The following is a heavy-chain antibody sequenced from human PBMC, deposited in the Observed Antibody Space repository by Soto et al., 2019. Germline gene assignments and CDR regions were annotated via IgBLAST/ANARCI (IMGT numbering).Heavy chain of an antibody. CDR3: ARGGGSPYHDHEFDY. D-gene: IGHD2-2*01. Sequence: QVQLQESGPGLVKPSETLSLTCSVSGVSTSNHYWTWVRKPPGQGPEWIGCIYYRGTTNYNASFNSRVNISVDTSKNQFSLKWTSVTTADTAVYYCARGGGSPYHDHEFDYWGQGILVTVSS. V-gene: IGHV4-59*11. J-gene: IGHJ4*02. CDR1: GVSTSNHY. CDR2: IYYRGTT.